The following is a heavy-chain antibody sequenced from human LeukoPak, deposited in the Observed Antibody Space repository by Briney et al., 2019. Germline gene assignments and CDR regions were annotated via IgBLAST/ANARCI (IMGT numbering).Heavy chain of an antibody. CDR3: ARAHRDGYKTF. CDR2: ISSSSSYI. D-gene: IGHD5-24*01. Sequence: GGSQRLSCAASGFTFSSAAMNWDRQAPGKGLEWVSSISSSSSYIYYADSVKGRFTISRDNAKNSLYLQMNSLRAEDTAVYYCARAHRDGYKTFWGQGTLVTVSS. J-gene: IGHJ4*02. CDR1: GFTFSSAA. V-gene: IGHV3-21*01.